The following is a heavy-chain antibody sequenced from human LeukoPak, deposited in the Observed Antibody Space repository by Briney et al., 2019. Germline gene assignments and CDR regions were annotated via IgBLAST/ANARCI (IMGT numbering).Heavy chain of an antibody. CDR2: INPSGGST. CDR3: ARDLADREGDY. D-gene: IGHD3-10*01. V-gene: IGHV1-46*01. Sequence: ASVKVSCKASGYTFTSYYMHWVRQAPGQGLEWMGIINPSGGSTSYAQKFQGRVTMTRDMSTSTVYMELSSLRSEDTAVYYCARDLADREGDYWGQGTLVTVSS. CDR1: GYTFTSYY. J-gene: IGHJ4*02.